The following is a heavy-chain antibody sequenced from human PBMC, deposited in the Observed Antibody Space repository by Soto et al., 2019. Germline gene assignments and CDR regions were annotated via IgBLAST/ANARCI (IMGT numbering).Heavy chain of an antibody. D-gene: IGHD5-12*01. J-gene: IGHJ4*02. V-gene: IGHV4-39*01. Sequence: PSETLSLTCTVSGGSISSSSYHWCWIRHPPGKGLEWIGSMFYGGSTYYNPSLKSRVTISVDTSKSQFSLKLSSVTAADTAVYYCARTLYVDIVATGFWGQGTLVTVSS. CDR2: MFYGGST. CDR1: GGSISSSSYH. CDR3: ARTLYVDIVATGF.